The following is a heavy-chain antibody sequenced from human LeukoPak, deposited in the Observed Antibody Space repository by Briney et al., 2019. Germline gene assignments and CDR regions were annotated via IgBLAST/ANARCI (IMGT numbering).Heavy chain of an antibody. V-gene: IGHV4-34*01. CDR3: GRAGLRFFGCLSKEFDY. CDR2: INHSGST. D-gene: IGHD3-9*01. J-gene: IGHJ4*02. Sequence: SETLSLTCAVYGGSFSGYYWSWIRQPPGKGLEWIGEINHSGSTNYNPSLKSRVSISVDTSKNQFSLKLSSVTAADTAVYYCGRAGLRFFGCLSKEFDYGAQETLVTVPS. CDR1: GGSFSGYY.